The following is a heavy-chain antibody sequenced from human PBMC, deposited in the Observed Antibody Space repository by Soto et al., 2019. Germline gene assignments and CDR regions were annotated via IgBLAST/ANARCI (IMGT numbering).Heavy chain of an antibody. CDR3: ARAGGPYYYDSSGYYSFDY. CDR1: GFTFSSYG. J-gene: IGHJ4*02. CDR2: IWYDGSNK. D-gene: IGHD3-22*01. Sequence: QVQLVESGGGVVQPGRSLRLSCAASGFTFSSYGMHWVRQAPGKGLEWVAVIWYDGSNKYYADSVKGRFTISRDNSKNTLYLQMSSLRAEDTAVYYCARAGGPYYYDSSGYYSFDYWGQGTLVTVSS. V-gene: IGHV3-33*01.